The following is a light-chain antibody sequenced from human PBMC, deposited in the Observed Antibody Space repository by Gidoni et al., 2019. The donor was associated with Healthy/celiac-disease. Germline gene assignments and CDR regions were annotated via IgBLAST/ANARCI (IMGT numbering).Light chain of an antibody. CDR3: QQYGSSPT. Sequence: IVLTQSPDTLSLSPGDRATLSCRASQSVRSSYLALYQHKPGQAPRLLLYGASSSATRIPDRFSCSGYGTDFTHPLSRLEPEDFAVYSCQQYGSSPTFGQGTKVEIK. CDR2: GAS. CDR1: QSVRSSY. V-gene: IGKV3-20*01. J-gene: IGKJ1*01.